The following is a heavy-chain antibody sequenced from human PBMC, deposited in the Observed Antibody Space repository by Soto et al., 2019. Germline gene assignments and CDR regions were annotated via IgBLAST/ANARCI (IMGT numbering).Heavy chain of an antibody. V-gene: IGHV3-33*01. CDR1: GFTFSSYG. CDR3: ARDMGGNWFDP. CDR2: IWYDGSNK. J-gene: IGHJ5*02. Sequence: PGGSLRLSCAASGFTFSSYGMHWVRQAPGKGLEWVAVIWYDGSNKYYADSVKGRLTISRDNSKNTLYLQMNSLRAEDTAVYYCARDMGGNWFDPWGQGTLVTVSS. D-gene: IGHD3-10*01.